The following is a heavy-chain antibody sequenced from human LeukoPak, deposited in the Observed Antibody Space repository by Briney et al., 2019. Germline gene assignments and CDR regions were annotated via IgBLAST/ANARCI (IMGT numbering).Heavy chain of an antibody. CDR3: AELGITMIGGV. CDR2: ISYAGNNQ. V-gene: IGHV3-30*04. Sequence: GGSLRLSCTASGFTFSSHPMHWVRQAPDKGLEWVAVISYAGNNQYYADSVKGRFTISRDNAKNSLYLQMNSLRAEDTAVYYCAELGITMIGGVWGKGTTVTISS. J-gene: IGHJ6*04. D-gene: IGHD3-10*02. CDR1: GFTFSSHP.